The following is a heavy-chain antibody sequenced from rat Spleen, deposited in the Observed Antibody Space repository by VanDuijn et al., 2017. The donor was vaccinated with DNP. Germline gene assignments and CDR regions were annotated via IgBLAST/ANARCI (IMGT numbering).Heavy chain of an antibody. Sequence: EVQLVESGGGLVQPGRSLKLSCIASGFTFSNYYMAWVRQAPTKGLEWVASISYEGSSTYYGDSVKGRFSLSRDNAKSTLYLQVNSLRSEDTATYYCTSNPHIRTAAPFDYWGQGASVTVSS. V-gene: IGHV5-22*01. J-gene: IGHJ4*01. CDR2: ISYEGSST. D-gene: IGHD3-8*01. CDR1: GFTFSNYY. CDR3: TSNPHIRTAAPFDY.